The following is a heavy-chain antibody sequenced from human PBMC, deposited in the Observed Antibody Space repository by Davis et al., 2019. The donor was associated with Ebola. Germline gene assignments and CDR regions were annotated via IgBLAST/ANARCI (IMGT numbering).Heavy chain of an antibody. CDR1: GFTFDDYA. Sequence: GESLKISCAASGFTFDDYAMHWVRQAPGKGLEWVSLISGSGGSTYYADSVKGRFTISRDNSKNTLYLQMNSLRAEDTAVYYCAREIAAAWCDYWGQGTLVTVSS. J-gene: IGHJ4*02. V-gene: IGHV3-23*01. D-gene: IGHD2-15*01. CDR3: AREIAAAWCDY. CDR2: ISGSGGST.